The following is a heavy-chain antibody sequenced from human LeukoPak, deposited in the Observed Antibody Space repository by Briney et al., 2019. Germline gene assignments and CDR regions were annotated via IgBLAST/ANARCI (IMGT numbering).Heavy chain of an antibody. J-gene: IGHJ4*02. V-gene: IGHV3-21*01. Sequence: GGSLRLSCAASGFTFSSYNMNWVRQAPGKGLEWVSSINSSSSYIYYADSVKGRFTISRDNAKNSLYLQMNSLRAEDTAVYYCARDFRYYYDSSGTDYWGQGTLVTVSS. CDR2: INSSSSYI. CDR3: ARDFRYYYDSSGTDY. CDR1: GFTFSSYN. D-gene: IGHD3-22*01.